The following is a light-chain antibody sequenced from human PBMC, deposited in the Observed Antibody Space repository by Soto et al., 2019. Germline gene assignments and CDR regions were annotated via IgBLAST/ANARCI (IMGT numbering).Light chain of an antibody. V-gene: IGKV3-15*01. Sequence: EIVMTQSPATLSVSPGERATLCCRASQSVSSNLAWYQQKPGQAPRLLIYGASTRATGIPARFSGSGSGTEFTLTISSLQSEDFAVYYCQQYNNWPLTFGQGTRLEI. CDR1: QSVSSN. CDR2: GAS. J-gene: IGKJ5*01. CDR3: QQYNNWPLT.